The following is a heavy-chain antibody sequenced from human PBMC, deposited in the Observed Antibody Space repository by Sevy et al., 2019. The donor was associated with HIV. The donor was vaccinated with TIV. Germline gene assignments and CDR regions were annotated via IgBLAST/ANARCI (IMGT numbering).Heavy chain of an antibody. CDR2: ISYDGTDI. Sequence: GGSLRLSCAASRFTFSSYAIHWVRQAPGKGLEWVAFISYDGTDIYYADSVKGRFTMSRANSKNTLLLQMNSLRAEDTAVYYCARDGISSGWYRGYYFDYWGQGTLVTVSS. J-gene: IGHJ4*02. CDR1: RFTFSSYA. V-gene: IGHV3-30*04. D-gene: IGHD6-19*01. CDR3: ARDGISSGWYRGYYFDY.